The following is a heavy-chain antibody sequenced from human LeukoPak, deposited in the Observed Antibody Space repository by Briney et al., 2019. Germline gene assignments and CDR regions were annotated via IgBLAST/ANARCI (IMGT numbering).Heavy chain of an antibody. CDR3: ARAGYSSSWYLAY. Sequence: PGGSPRLSCAASGFTFDDYGMSWVRQAPGKGLEWVSGINWNGGNTGYADSVKGRFTISRDSAKNSLYLQMNSLRVEDPALYYCARAGYSSSWYLAYWGQGTLVTVSS. J-gene: IGHJ4*02. D-gene: IGHD6-13*01. CDR1: GFTFDDYG. CDR2: INWNGGNT. V-gene: IGHV3-20*04.